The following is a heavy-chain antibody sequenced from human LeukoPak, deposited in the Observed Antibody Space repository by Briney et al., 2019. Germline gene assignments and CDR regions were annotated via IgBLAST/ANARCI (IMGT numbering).Heavy chain of an antibody. Sequence: GGSLRLSCAASGFTFSSYGMHWVRQAPGKGLEWVAVISYDGSNKYYADSVKGRFTISRDNSKNTPYLQMNSLRAEDTAVYYCAKGPLSGDWFDPWGQGTLVTVSS. D-gene: IGHD1-14*01. CDR3: AKGPLSGDWFDP. V-gene: IGHV3-30*18. CDR2: ISYDGSNK. J-gene: IGHJ5*02. CDR1: GFTFSSYG.